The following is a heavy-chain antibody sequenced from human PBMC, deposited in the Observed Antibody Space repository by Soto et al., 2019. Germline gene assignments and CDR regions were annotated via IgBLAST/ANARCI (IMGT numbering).Heavy chain of an antibody. CDR2: IIPIFGTA. Sequence: SVKVSCKASGGTFSSYAISWVRQAPGQGLEWMGGIIPIFGTANYAQKIQGRVTITADESTSTAYMELSSLRSEDTAVYYCARDDTPLYCSSTSCRTPFDYWGQGTLVTVSS. V-gene: IGHV1-69*13. CDR3: ARDDTPLYCSSTSCRTPFDY. CDR1: GGTFSSYA. J-gene: IGHJ4*02. D-gene: IGHD2-2*01.